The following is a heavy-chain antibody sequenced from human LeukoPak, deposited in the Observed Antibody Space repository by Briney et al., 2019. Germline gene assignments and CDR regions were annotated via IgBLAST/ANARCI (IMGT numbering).Heavy chain of an antibody. D-gene: IGHD3-22*01. J-gene: IGHJ4*02. CDR3: AKDGGRQYYYDSSGYYY. CDR2: ISGSGGST. Sequence: PGGSLRLSCALSGFTFSSYAMSWVRQAPGKGVGWVSAISGSGGSTYYADSVKGRLTISRDNSKNTLYLQMNSLRAEDTAVYYCAKDGGRQYYYDSSGYYYWGQGTLVTVSS. CDR1: GFTFSSYA. V-gene: IGHV3-23*01.